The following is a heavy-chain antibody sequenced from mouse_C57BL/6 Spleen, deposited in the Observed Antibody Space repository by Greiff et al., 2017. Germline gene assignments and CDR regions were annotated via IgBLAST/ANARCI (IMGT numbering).Heavy chain of an antibody. J-gene: IGHJ2*01. CDR1: GYTFTSYW. CDR3: ARGLRQLRLRTSYFDY. Sequence: QVQLQQPGAELVKPGASVKLSCKASGYTFTSYWMQWVKQRPGQGLEWIGEIDPSDSYTNYNQKFKGKATLTVDTSSSTAYMQLSSLTSEDSAVYYCARGLRQLRLRTSYFDYWGQGTTLTVSS. CDR2: IDPSDSYT. D-gene: IGHD3-2*02. V-gene: IGHV1-50*01.